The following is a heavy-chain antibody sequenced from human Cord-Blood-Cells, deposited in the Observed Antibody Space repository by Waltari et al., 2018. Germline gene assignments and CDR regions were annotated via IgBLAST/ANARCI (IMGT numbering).Heavy chain of an antibody. CDR1: GYTFTGYY. Sequence: QVQLVQSGAEVKKPGASVKVSCKASGYTFTGYYMHWVRQARGQRLEWMGGIRPNSGCATYARKLQGWVTTTRDTSISTAYMERSRLGSDDTAVDYCARGRGYGLGIENFDYWGQGALVTVSS. D-gene: IGHD7-27*01. J-gene: IGHJ4*02. CDR2: IRPNSGCA. V-gene: IGHV1-2*04. CDR3: ARGRGYGLGIENFDY.